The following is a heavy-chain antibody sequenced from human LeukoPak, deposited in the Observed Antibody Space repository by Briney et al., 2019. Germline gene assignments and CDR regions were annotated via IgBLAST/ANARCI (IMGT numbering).Heavy chain of an antibody. V-gene: IGHV4-59*01. CDR1: GGSISSYY. CDR3: ARDSTNAFDI. Sequence: PSETLSLTCTVSGGSISSYYWSWIRQPPGKGLEWDGYIYYSGSTNYNPSLKSRVTISVDTSENQFSLKLSSVTAADTAVYYCARDSTNAFDIWGQGTMVTVSS. J-gene: IGHJ3*02. CDR2: IYYSGST. D-gene: IGHD3-3*02.